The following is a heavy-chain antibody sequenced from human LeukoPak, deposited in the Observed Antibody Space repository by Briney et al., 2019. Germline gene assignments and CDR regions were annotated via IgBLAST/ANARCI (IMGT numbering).Heavy chain of an antibody. D-gene: IGHD5-12*01. CDR1: GLTVGFKC. CDR2: IYSGGSS. J-gene: IGHJ4*02. V-gene: IGHV3-66*01. CDR3: ATRPDGNDVPYFDY. Sequence: GGSLRLSCAASGLTVGFKCMSWVRQAPGKGLEWVSIIYSGGSSYYADSVKGRFTISRDTSKNTLYLQMNSLRAEDTAVYYCATRPDGNDVPYFDYWGQGTLVTVSS.